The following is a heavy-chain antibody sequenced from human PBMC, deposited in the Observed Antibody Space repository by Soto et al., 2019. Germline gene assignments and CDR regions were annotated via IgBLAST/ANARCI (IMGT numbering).Heavy chain of an antibody. CDR3: AVDIVANGAFDI. V-gene: IGHV4-31*03. CDR2: IYYSGST. CDR1: GGSIRRGCYY. J-gene: IGHJ3*02. Sequence: QVQLHESGPGLVKPSHTLSLTCTVSGGSIRRGCYYWSWIRQHPGKGLACIGYIYYSGSTHYNPSLKSRGTISGATSKNKCSLKLSSVTAADTAVYYCAVDIVANGAFDIWGQGTIVTVSS. D-gene: IGHD5-12*01.